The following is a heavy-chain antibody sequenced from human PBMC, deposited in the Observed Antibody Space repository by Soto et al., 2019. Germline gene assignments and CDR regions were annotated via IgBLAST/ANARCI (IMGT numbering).Heavy chain of an antibody. CDR3: ARVPGRSGWYPFDY. CDR2: IYYSGST. V-gene: IGHV4-59*01. D-gene: IGHD6-19*01. J-gene: IGHJ4*02. CDR1: GGSISSYY. Sequence: QVQLQESGPGLVKPSETLSLTCTVSGGSISSYYWSWIRQPPGKGLEWIGYIYYSGSTNYNPSLKSRVTISVDTSKNQFSLKLSSVTAADTAVYYCARVPGRSGWYPFDYWGQGTLVTVSS.